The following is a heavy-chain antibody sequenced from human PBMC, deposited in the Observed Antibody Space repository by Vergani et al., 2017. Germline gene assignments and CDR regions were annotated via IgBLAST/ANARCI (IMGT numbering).Heavy chain of an antibody. Sequence: QVQLQESGPGLVKPSQTLSLTCTVSGGSISSGGYYWSWIRQPPGKGLEWIGEINHSGSTNYNPSLKSRVTISVDTSKNQFSLKLSSVTAADTAVYYCARGGSGWYSLYYYGMDVWGQGTTVTVSS. J-gene: IGHJ6*02. V-gene: IGHV4-31*03. CDR1: GGSISSGGYY. CDR2: INHSGST. CDR3: ARGGSGWYSLYYYGMDV. D-gene: IGHD6-19*01.